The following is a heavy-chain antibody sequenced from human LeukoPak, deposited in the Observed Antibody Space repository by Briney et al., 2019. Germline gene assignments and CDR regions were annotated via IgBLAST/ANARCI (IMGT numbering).Heavy chain of an antibody. D-gene: IGHD2-21*01. Sequence: PSETLSLTCTVSGASISSYYWNWLRQPAGKGLEWIGRIYTSGSTDYNPSLKSRVTMSVDSSKNQFSLKLSSVTAADTAAYYCATGAYCGGDCFDAFDIWGQGTMVTISS. V-gene: IGHV4-4*07. CDR3: ATGAYCGGDCFDAFDI. J-gene: IGHJ3*02. CDR1: GASISSYY. CDR2: IYTSGST.